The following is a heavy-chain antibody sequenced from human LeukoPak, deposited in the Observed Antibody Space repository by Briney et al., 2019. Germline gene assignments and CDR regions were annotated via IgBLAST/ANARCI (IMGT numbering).Heavy chain of an antibody. V-gene: IGHV3-33*01. D-gene: IGHD5-18*01. CDR3: ARDQYSYGYYYYYYGMDV. CDR2: IWYDGSKK. CDR1: GFTFNSYG. Sequence: GGSLRLSCSASGFTFNSYGFHWVRQVPGKGLEWVAVIWYDGSKKYYTDSVKGRFTISRDNAKNSLYLQMNSLRAEDTAVYYCARDQYSYGYYYYYYGMDVWGQGTTVTVSS. J-gene: IGHJ6*02.